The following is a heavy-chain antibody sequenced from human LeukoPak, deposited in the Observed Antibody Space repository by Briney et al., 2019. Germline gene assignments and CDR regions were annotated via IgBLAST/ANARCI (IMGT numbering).Heavy chain of an antibody. J-gene: IGHJ4*02. CDR2: TYYRGFT. Sequence: SETLSLTCTVPGDSINSYYWNWIRQPPGKGLEWIGYTYYRGFTNYNPSLKSRVSTSIDTSKKQFSLKLSSVTAADTAIYYCAGVFSGRRPFELWGKGTLVTVSS. CDR3: AGVFSGRRPFEL. D-gene: IGHD3-10*01. V-gene: IGHV4-59*01. CDR1: GDSINSYY.